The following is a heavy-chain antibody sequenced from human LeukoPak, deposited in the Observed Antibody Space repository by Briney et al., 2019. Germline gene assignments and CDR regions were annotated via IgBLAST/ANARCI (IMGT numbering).Heavy chain of an antibody. D-gene: IGHD1-1*01. Sequence: TSETLSLTCAVSGDSISSSNWWSWVRQPPGRGLEWIGEIYHSGRTNYNPSLKSRVIISIDKSKNQFSVNLRSVTAADTAVYYCARAWATVATGRPWDNWGQGFLVTVSS. CDR3: ARAWATVATGRPWDN. CDR1: GDSISSSNW. J-gene: IGHJ4*02. V-gene: IGHV4-4*02. CDR2: IYHSGRT.